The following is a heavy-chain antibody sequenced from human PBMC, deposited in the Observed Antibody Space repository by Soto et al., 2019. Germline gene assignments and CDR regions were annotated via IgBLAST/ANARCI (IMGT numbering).Heavy chain of an antibody. V-gene: IGHV4-34*01. CDR2: INGNGNT. CDR1: GRSLSGDY. Sequence: QVQLQQWGAGLLQPSETLSLTCGVHGRSLSGDYWSWIRRPPGKGLEWIGEINGNGNTNYNPSLKSRGTISTATSKSQFSLKVRSVTAADTAIYYCGRNGYYAIDYWGQGILVTVSS. D-gene: IGHD2-8*01. J-gene: IGHJ4*02. CDR3: GRNGYYAIDY.